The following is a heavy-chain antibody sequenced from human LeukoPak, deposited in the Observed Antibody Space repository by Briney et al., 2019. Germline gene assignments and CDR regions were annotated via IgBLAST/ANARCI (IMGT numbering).Heavy chain of an antibody. CDR1: GYTFTSYG. CDR3: ARGPYCSSTSCYYDY. J-gene: IGHJ4*02. D-gene: IGHD2-2*01. CDR2: ISAYNGNT. Sequence: GASVKVSCKASGYTFTSYGISWVRQAPGQGLEWMGWISAYNGNTNYAQKLQGRVTMTTDTSTSTAYMELRGLRSDDTAVYYCARGPYCSSTSCYYDYWGQGTLVTVSS. V-gene: IGHV1-18*01.